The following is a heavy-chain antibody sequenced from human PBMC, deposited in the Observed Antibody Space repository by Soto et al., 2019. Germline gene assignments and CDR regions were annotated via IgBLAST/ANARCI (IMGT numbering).Heavy chain of an antibody. CDR1: GYTFTNFG. V-gene: IGHV1-18*04. D-gene: IGHD1-26*01. J-gene: IGHJ5*01. CDR3: ARAQMYSGAYHDS. CDR2: ITPYNGNA. Sequence: QVQLVQSGAEVENPGASVKVSCEAAGYTFTNFGLNWVRQAPGQGLEWMGWITPYNGNANYAQKHQGRLTITTDTSTSTAYMELRSLTSDDTAVYYCARAQMYSGAYHDSWGQGTLVTVPS.